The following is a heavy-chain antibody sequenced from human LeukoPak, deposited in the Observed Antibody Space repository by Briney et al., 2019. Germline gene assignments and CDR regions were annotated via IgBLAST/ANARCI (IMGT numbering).Heavy chain of an antibody. D-gene: IGHD6-6*01. CDR3: VYDGRCEYSHFYYFDY. V-gene: IGHV1-18*01. CDR2: IRVNNGNR. CDR1: RYTSNGYG. Sequence: GGSLKVSCEASRYTSNGYGISWVRQAPAQGLEWMTWIRVNNGNRRNAQNFQGRDTLTPDKSTTTAYMELRRMRSDDTATYYGVYDGRCEYSHFYYFDYWGQGTQVTVSS. J-gene: IGHJ4*02.